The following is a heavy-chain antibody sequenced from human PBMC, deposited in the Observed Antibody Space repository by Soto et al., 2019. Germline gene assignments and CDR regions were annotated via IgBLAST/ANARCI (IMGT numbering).Heavy chain of an antibody. D-gene: IGHD2-2*01. Sequence: GGSLRLSCKGSGYSFTSYWIGWVRQMPGKGLEWMGIIYPGDSDTRYSPSFQGQVTISADKSISTAYLQWSSLKASDTAMYYCASRLGYCSSTSCYDAFDIWGQGTMVTVSS. CDR3: ASRLGYCSSTSCYDAFDI. CDR1: GYSFTSYW. J-gene: IGHJ3*02. CDR2: IYPGDSDT. V-gene: IGHV5-51*01.